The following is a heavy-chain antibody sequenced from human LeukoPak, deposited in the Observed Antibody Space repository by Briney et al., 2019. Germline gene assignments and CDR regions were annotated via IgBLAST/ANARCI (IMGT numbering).Heavy chain of an antibody. CDR2: IYHSGST. D-gene: IGHD7-27*01. Sequence: PSETLSLTCAVSGDSISSSNWWSWVRQPPGKGLEWIGEIYHSGSTNYNPSLKSRVTISVDKSKNQFSLKLSSVTAADTAIYYCASNTGTVFDYWGQGALVTVSS. J-gene: IGHJ4*02. CDR3: ASNTGTVFDY. V-gene: IGHV4-4*02. CDR1: GDSISSSNW.